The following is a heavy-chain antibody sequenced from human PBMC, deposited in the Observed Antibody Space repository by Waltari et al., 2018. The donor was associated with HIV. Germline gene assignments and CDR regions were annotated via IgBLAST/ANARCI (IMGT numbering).Heavy chain of an antibody. CDR1: GYTFTSSD. D-gene: IGHD4-17*01. V-gene: IGHV1-8*01. J-gene: IGHJ4*02. CDR3: ARGPQDYPKYYFDY. CDR2: MNPNSGNT. Sequence: QVQLVQSGAEVKKPGASVKVSCKASGYTFTSSDINWVRTATGQGLEWLGWMNPNSGNTGYAQRFQGRVTMTRNTSISTAYMGLSSLRSEDTAVYFCARGPQDYPKYYFDYWGQGTLVTVSS.